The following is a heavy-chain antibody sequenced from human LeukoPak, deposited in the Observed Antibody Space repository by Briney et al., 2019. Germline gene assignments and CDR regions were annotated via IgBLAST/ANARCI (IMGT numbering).Heavy chain of an antibody. J-gene: IGHJ4*02. CDR2: ISSSSSYI. CDR3: ARDLQRGYSGYDSGDY. Sequence: GGSLRLSCAASGFTFSSYSMNWVRQAPGKGLEWVSSISSSSSYIYYADSVKGRFTISRDNAKNSLYLQMNSLGAEDTAVYYCARDLQRGYSGYDSGDYWGQGTLVTVSS. D-gene: IGHD5-12*01. CDR1: GFTFSSYS. V-gene: IGHV3-21*01.